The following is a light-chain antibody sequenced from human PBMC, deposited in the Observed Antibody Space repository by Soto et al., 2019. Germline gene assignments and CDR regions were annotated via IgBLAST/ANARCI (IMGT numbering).Light chain of an antibody. J-gene: IGKJ5*01. Sequence: DIQLTQSPSTLSASVGGRVTITCQASEDINNYLNWYQQKPGKAPKLLIYDASDLETGVPSRFSGSVSGSDFTFTISNVQPEDAATYFCQHYHTLPPELTFGQGTRLEIK. CDR3: QHYHTLPPELT. V-gene: IGKV1-33*01. CDR2: DAS. CDR1: EDINNY.